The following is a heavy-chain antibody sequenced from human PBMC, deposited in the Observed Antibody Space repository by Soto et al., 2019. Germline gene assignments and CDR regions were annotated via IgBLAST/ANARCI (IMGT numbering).Heavy chain of an antibody. CDR2: IIPIFGTA. D-gene: IGHD6-6*01. Sequence: QVQLVQSGAEVKKPGSSVKVSCKASGGTFSSYAISWVRQAPGQGLEWMGGIIPIFGTANYAQKFQGRVTITADESTSTAYMELSSLRSEDTAVYYCARAGYSSSSGAYYYYYGMDVCCQGTTVTVSS. J-gene: IGHJ6*02. CDR1: GGTFSSYA. CDR3: ARAGYSSSSGAYYYYYGMDV. V-gene: IGHV1-69*12.